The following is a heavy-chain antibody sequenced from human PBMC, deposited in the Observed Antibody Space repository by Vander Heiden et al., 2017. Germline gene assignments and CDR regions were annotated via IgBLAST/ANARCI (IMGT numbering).Heavy chain of an antibody. J-gene: IGHJ4*02. V-gene: IGHV3-30*18. D-gene: IGHD6-19*01. Sequence: QVQLVESGGGVVQPGRSLRLSCAASGFTFSSYGMHWVRQAPGKGLEWVAVISYDGSNKYYADSVKGRFTISRDNSKNTLYLQMNSLRAEDTAVYYCAKDQEAVPGNYWGQGTLVTVSS. CDR3: AKDQEAVPGNY. CDR2: ISYDGSNK. CDR1: GFTFSSYG.